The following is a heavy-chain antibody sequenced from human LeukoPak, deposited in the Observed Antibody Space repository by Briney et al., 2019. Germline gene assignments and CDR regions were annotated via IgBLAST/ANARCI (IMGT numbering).Heavy chain of an antibody. Sequence: SETLSLTCTVSGGSISGSYWGWLRQPPGKGLEWIAYMYNSGSTNYNRSLKSRVTISIDTSKIQFSLKLSSLTAADTAIYYCARGIESYGDYGYWGQGILVTVSS. CDR2: MYNSGST. CDR1: GGSISGSY. D-gene: IGHD4-17*01. CDR3: ARGIESYGDYGY. J-gene: IGHJ4*02. V-gene: IGHV4-59*01.